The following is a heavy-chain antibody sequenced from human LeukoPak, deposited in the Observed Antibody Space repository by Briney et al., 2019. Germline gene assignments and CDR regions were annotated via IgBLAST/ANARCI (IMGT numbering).Heavy chain of an antibody. D-gene: IGHD2-21*02. Sequence: GASVTVSCKASGGTFSSYAISWVRQAPGQGLEWMGRIIPILGIANYAQKFQGRVTITADKSTSTAYMELSSLRSEDTAVYYCAREAVAYCGGDCYSYFDYWGQGTLVTVSS. CDR3: AREAVAYCGGDCYSYFDY. J-gene: IGHJ4*02. CDR1: GGTFSSYA. V-gene: IGHV1-69*04. CDR2: IIPILGIA.